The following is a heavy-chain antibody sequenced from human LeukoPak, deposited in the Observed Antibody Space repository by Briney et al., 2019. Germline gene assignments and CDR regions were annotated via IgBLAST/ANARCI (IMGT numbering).Heavy chain of an antibody. CDR3: AKVEIAKGDY. D-gene: IGHD5-24*01. Sequence: PGGSLRLSCAASGFSFSDSWMYWVRQTPGRGLVWVSRMNTDGSTTDYEDSVKGRFTISRDNSKNTLYLQMNSLRAEDTAVYYCAKVEIAKGDYWGQGTLVTVSS. CDR2: MNTDGSTT. J-gene: IGHJ4*02. V-gene: IGHV3-74*01. CDR1: GFSFSDSW.